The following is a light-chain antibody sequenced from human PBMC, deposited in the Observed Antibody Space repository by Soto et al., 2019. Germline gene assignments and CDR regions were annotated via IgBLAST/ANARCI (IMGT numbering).Light chain of an antibody. Sequence: EIVLTQSPATLSLSPGERATLSCRASQSVSSYLAWYQQNPGQAPRLLIYDASNRATGIPARFSRSGSGTDFTLTISSLEPEDFAVYYCQQRSNWPLTFGGGTKVDIK. V-gene: IGKV3-11*01. CDR2: DAS. J-gene: IGKJ4*01. CDR3: QQRSNWPLT. CDR1: QSVSSY.